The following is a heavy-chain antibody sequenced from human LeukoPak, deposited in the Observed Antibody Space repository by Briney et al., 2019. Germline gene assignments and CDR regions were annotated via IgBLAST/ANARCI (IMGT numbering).Heavy chain of an antibody. V-gene: IGHV3-74*01. J-gene: IGHJ4*02. CDR2: INSDGSST. CDR1: GFTFSSYE. CDR3: ARSLGSSGYQDY. D-gene: IGHD3-22*01. Sequence: GGSLRLSCAASGFTFSSYEMNWVRQAPGKGLVWVSRINSDGSSTSYADSVKGRFTISRDNAKNTAYLQMNSLRAEDTAVYYCARSLGSSGYQDYWGQGTLVTVSS.